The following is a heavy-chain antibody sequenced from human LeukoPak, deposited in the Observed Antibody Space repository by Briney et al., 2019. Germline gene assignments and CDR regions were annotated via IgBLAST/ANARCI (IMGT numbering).Heavy chain of an antibody. Sequence: PGGSLRLSCAASGFTFSSYAMSWVRQAPGKGLEWVSTISGSGGSTYYADSVKGRFTISRDNSKNTLYLQMNSLRAEDTAVYYCAKERITAKVATYYYYYGMDVWGQGTTVTVSS. CDR3: AKERITAKVATYYYYYGMDV. CDR1: GFTFSSYA. J-gene: IGHJ6*02. D-gene: IGHD1-20*01. CDR2: ISGSGGST. V-gene: IGHV3-23*01.